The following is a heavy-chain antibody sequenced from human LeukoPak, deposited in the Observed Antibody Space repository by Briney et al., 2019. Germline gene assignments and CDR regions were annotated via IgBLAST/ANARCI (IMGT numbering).Heavy chain of an antibody. D-gene: IGHD2-15*01. CDR1: GFTFSSYW. CDR3: ARAEFCSGGSCHNY. V-gene: IGHV3-74*01. J-gene: IGHJ4*02. Sequence: GGSLRLSCAASGFTFSSYWKQWVRQAPGKGLVWVSRINSDGSSTSYADSVKGRFTISRDNAKNTLYLQMNSLRAEDTAVYYRARAEFCSGGSCHNYWGQGTLVTVSS. CDR2: INSDGSST.